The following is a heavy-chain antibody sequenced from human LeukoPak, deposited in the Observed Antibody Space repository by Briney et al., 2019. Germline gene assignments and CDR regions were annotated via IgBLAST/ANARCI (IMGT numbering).Heavy chain of an antibody. V-gene: IGHV3-48*03. J-gene: IGHJ3*02. CDR3: ARIRPYAVDAFDI. CDR1: GFTFSSYE. CDR2: ISSSGSTI. D-gene: IGHD2-2*01. Sequence: PGGSLRLSCAASGFTFSSYEMNWVRQATGKGLEWVSYISSSGSTIYYADSVKGRFTISRDNAKNSLYLQMNSLRAEDTAVYYCARIRPYAVDAFDIWGQGTMVTVSS.